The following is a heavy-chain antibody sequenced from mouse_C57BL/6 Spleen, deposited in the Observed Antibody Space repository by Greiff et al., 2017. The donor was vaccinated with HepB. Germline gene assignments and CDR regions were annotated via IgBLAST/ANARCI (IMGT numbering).Heavy chain of an antibody. CDR1: GYTFTSYW. J-gene: IGHJ2*01. CDR2: IHPNSGST. V-gene: IGHV1-64*01. Sequence: QVHVKQPGAELVKPGASVKLSCKASGYTFTSYWMHWVKQRPGQGLEWIGMIHPNSGSTNYNEKFKSKATLTVDKSSSTAYMQLSSLTSEDSAVYYCARGDYGSSQYYFDYWGQGTTLTVSS. D-gene: IGHD1-1*01. CDR3: ARGDYGSSQYYFDY.